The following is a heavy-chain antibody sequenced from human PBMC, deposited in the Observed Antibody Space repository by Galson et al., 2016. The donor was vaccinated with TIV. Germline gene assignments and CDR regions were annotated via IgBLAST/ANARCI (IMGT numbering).Heavy chain of an antibody. CDR1: GYTFSDYA. Sequence: SVKVSCKASGYTFSDYAINWVRQVPGQGLEWMGWINTKTGNPTYAQGFTGRFVFSLDTTVSTAFLQITSLKAEDTAVHYCARGRGSPPYYYYYMEHWGKGTAVTVSS. CDR2: INTKTGNP. CDR3: ARGRGSPPYYYYYMEH. J-gene: IGHJ6*03. V-gene: IGHV7-4-1*02.